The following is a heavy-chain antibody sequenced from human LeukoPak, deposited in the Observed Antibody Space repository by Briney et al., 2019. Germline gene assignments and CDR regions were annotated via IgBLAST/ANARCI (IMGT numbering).Heavy chain of an antibody. V-gene: IGHV3-23*01. D-gene: IGHD4-17*01. Sequence: PGGSLRLSCVASGFTFSSYAMNWVRQAPGKGLEWVSAISSSDGSTYYADSVKGRSTISRDNSKNTLYLQMNSLRAEDTAIYYCAKTLHYGHFGKFDSWGQGTLVTVSS. CDR3: AKTLHYGHFGKFDS. CDR2: ISSSDGST. J-gene: IGHJ4*02. CDR1: GFTFSSYA.